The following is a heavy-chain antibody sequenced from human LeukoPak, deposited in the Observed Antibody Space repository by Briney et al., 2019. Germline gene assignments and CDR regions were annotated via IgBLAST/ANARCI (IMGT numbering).Heavy chain of an antibody. Sequence: PGGSLRLSCAASGFTFSSYAMHWVRQAPGKGLEWVAVISYDGSNKYYADSVKGRFTISRKNSKNTLYRQVDSLRADEQAVYSFGKVNSSGWSSPFVYWVQGTLVTVSS. V-gene: IGHV3-30-3*01. J-gene: IGHJ4*02. CDR2: ISYDGSNK. CDR3: GKVNSSGWSSPFVY. D-gene: IGHD6-19*01. CDR1: GFTFSSYA.